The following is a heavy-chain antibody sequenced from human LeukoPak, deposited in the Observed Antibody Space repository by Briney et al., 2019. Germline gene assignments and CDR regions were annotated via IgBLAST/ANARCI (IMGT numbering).Heavy chain of an antibody. CDR3: AKRGVVIRVILVGFHKQAYYFDS. V-gene: IGHV3-23*01. Sequence: GGSLRLSCAVSGITLSNYGMSWVRQAPGKGLEWVAGISDSGGGTNYADSVKGRFTISRDSPKNTLYLQMNSLRAEGTAVYFCAKRGVVIRVILVGFHKQAYYFDSWGQGALVTVSS. CDR1: GITLSNYG. D-gene: IGHD3-22*01. CDR2: ISDSGGGT. J-gene: IGHJ4*02.